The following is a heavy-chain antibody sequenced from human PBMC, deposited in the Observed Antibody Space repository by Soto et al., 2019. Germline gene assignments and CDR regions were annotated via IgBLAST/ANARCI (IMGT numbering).Heavy chain of an antibody. D-gene: IGHD3-3*01. J-gene: IGHJ6*02. CDR2: ISYDGSNK. V-gene: IGHV3-30*18. CDR3: AKDLYDFWSGYFYYGMDV. Sequence: QVQLVESGGGVVQPGRSLRLCCAASGFTFSSYGMHWVRQAPGKGLEWVAVISYDGSNKYYADSVKGRFTISRDNSKNTLYLQMNSLRAEDTAVYYCAKDLYDFWSGYFYYGMDVWGQGTTVTVSS. CDR1: GFTFSSYG.